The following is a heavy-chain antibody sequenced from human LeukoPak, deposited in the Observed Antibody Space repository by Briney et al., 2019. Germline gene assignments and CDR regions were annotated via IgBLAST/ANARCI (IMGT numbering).Heavy chain of an antibody. V-gene: IGHV3-30*04. CDR2: ISYDGSNK. CDR1: GFTFSSYA. CDR3: ARDPEYYYDSSGYYYSGGGFYFGY. Sequence: PGGSLRLSCAASGFTFSSYAMHWVRQAPGKGLEWVAVISYDGSNKYYADSVKGRFTISRDNSKNTLYLQMNSLRAEDTAVYYCARDPEYYYDSSGYYYSGGGFYFGYWGQGTLVTVSS. D-gene: IGHD3-22*01. J-gene: IGHJ4*02.